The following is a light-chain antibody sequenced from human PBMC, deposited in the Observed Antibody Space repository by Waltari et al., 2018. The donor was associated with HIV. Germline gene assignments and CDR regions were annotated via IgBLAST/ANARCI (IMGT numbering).Light chain of an antibody. Sequence: SYVLTQPPSVSVAPGQTARITCGGNNIGSNTVHWYQQSPGQAPVLVVHADSDRPSGIPGRFSGSTSGNTATLTISRVEAGDEADYYCQVWDSRSDHPVLGGGTRLTVL. CDR3: QVWDSRSDHPV. J-gene: IGLJ3*02. CDR2: ADS. CDR1: NIGSNT. V-gene: IGLV3-21*02.